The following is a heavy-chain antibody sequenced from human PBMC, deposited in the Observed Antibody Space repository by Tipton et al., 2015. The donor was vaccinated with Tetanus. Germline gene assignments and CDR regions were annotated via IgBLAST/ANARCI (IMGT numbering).Heavy chain of an antibody. Sequence: TLSLTCTVSGGSISSGGYYWSWIRQHPGKGLEWIGYIYYSGSTYYNPSLKSRVTISVDTSKNQFSLKLSSVTAADTAVYYCARVSYSGSYWGYYYGTDVWGQGTTVTVSS. J-gene: IGHJ6*02. CDR1: GGSISSGGYY. V-gene: IGHV4-31*03. CDR2: IYYSGST. D-gene: IGHD1-26*01. CDR3: ARVSYSGSYWGYYYGTDV.